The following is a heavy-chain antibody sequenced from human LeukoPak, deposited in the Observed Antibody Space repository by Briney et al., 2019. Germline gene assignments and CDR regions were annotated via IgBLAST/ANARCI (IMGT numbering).Heavy chain of an antibody. CDR2: INHSGST. J-gene: IGHJ4*02. D-gene: IGHD3-10*01. CDR1: GGSFSGYY. Sequence: PSETLSLTCAVYGGSFSGYYWSWIRQPPGEGLEWIGEINHSGSTNYNPSLKSRVTMSVDMSKNQFSLKLSSVTAADTAVYYCARARQKRYGSGSYSSYFDYWGQGTLVTVSS. V-gene: IGHV4-34*01. CDR3: ARARQKRYGSGSYSSYFDY.